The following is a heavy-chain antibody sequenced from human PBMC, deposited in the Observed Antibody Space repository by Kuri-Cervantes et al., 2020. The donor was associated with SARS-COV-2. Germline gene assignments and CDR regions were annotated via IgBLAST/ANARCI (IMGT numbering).Heavy chain of an antibody. D-gene: IGHD7-27*01. CDR1: GFTFSSYA. J-gene: IGHJ6*03. CDR2: ISGSGGST. CDR3: AKLIWGSYYYYMDV. V-gene: IGHV3-23*01. Sequence: GESLKISCAASGFTFSSYAMSWVRQAPGKGLEWVSAISGSGGSTYYADSVKGRFTISRDNSKNTLYLQMNSLRAEDTAVYYCAKLIWGSYYYYMDVWGKGTTVTVSS.